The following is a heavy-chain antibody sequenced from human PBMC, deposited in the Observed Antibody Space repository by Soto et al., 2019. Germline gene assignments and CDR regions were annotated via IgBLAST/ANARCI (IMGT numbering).Heavy chain of an antibody. J-gene: IGHJ4*02. CDR3: ARSPRYSRYYFDY. Sequence: QVQLQESGPGLVKPSETLSLTCTVSGGSISSYYWSWIRQPPGKGLEWIGYIYYSGSTNYNPSLKSRVTISVDTSKNQFSLKLSSVTAADTAVYYCARSPRYSRYYFDYWGQGTLVTVSS. V-gene: IGHV4-59*01. CDR2: IYYSGST. D-gene: IGHD6-13*01. CDR1: GGSISSYY.